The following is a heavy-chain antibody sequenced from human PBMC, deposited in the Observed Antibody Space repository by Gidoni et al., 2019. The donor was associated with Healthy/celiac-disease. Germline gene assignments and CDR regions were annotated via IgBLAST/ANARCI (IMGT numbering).Heavy chain of an antibody. J-gene: IGHJ4*02. CDR2: IIPIFGTA. CDR3: ARTAGGHDRQYYFDY. D-gene: IGHD5-12*01. V-gene: IGHV1-69*01. Sequence: IIPIFGTANYAQKFQGRVTITADESTSTAYMELSSLRSEDTAVYYCARTAGGHDRQYYFDYWGQGTLVTVSS.